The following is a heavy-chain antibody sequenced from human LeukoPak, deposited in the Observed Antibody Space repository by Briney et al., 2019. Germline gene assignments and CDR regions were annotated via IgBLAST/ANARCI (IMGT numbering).Heavy chain of an antibody. CDR3: ARFISPDIYFYYSYYYYMDV. CDR2: IYYRGSN. CDR1: GGSFSSSSYY. J-gene: IGHJ6*03. V-gene: IGHV4-39*07. Sequence: PSETLSLTCTVSGGSFSSSSYYWGWIRQPPGRGLEWIGSIYYRGSNYHNSSLKGRVTISVDTSKNQFSLKLRTVTAADTAVYYCARFISPDIYFYYSYYYYMDVWGKGTTVTISS. D-gene: IGHD2-15*01.